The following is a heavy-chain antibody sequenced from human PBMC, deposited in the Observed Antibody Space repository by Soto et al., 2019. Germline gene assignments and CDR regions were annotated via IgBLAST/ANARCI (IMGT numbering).Heavy chain of an antibody. J-gene: IGHJ4*02. CDR3: AKNLPRTGRLDY. Sequence: SETLSLTCSLSGASITSTTYFWAWIRQPPGKGLEWVGSIYYSGKPHYNPSLKSRATISVDRSRNQLSLRVSWLAAADTAVYYCAKNLPRTGRLDYWGQGTVVTVSS. V-gene: IGHV4-39*01. CDR2: IYYSGKP. CDR1: GASITSTTYF.